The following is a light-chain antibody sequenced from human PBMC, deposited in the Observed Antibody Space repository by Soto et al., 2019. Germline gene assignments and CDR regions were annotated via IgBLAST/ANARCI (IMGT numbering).Light chain of an antibody. CDR2: LGS. J-gene: IGKJ1*01. Sequence: DIVMTQSPLSLPVTPGEAASISCRSSQSLLHSNGYNCLDWYLQKPGQSPQLLIYLGSNRASGVPDRFSVCGSGTDFTLKISRVEAEDVGVYYCMQGLQNPRTFGQGTKVEIK. V-gene: IGKV2-28*01. CDR1: QSLLHSNGYNC. CDR3: MQGLQNPRT.